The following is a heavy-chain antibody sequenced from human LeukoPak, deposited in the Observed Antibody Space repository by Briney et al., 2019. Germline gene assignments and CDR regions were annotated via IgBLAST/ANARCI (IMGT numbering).Heavy chain of an antibody. CDR1: GFTFSSYW. Sequence: GGSLRLSCVASGFTFSSYWMSWVRQAPGKGLEWVANIKHDGADKYFVDSVKGRFTISRDNVKNSLYLQMNSLRAEDTAVYYCARVLSGCETTRCELDYWGQGTLVTVSS. CDR3: ARVLSGCETTRCELDY. V-gene: IGHV3-7*01. D-gene: IGHD1-26*01. J-gene: IGHJ4*02. CDR2: IKHDGADK.